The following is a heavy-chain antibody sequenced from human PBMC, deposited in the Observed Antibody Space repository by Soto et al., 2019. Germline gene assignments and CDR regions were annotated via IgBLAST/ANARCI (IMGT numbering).Heavy chain of an antibody. CDR1: GYTFTSYG. CDR2: ISAYNGNT. Sequence: GASVKVSCKASGYTFTSYGISWVRQAPGQGLEWMGWISAYNGNTNYAQKLQGRVTMTTDTSTSTAYMELRSLRSDDTAVYYCASGFFCGGDCYPLGYWGQGTLVTVSS. D-gene: IGHD2-21*01. CDR3: ASGFFCGGDCYPLGY. J-gene: IGHJ4*02. V-gene: IGHV1-18*01.